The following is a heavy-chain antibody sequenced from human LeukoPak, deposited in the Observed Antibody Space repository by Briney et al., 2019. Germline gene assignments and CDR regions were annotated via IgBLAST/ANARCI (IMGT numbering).Heavy chain of an antibody. D-gene: IGHD3-10*01. Sequence: SQTLSLTCTVSGGSISSGGYYWSWIRQHPGKGLEWIGYIYYSGSTYYNPSLKSRVTISVDTSKNQFSLKLSSVTAADTAVYYCARQPRGHTVSGDYYYGMDVWGQGTTVTVSS. CDR1: GGSISSGGYY. J-gene: IGHJ6*02. CDR2: IYYSGST. V-gene: IGHV4-31*03. CDR3: ARQPRGHTVSGDYYYGMDV.